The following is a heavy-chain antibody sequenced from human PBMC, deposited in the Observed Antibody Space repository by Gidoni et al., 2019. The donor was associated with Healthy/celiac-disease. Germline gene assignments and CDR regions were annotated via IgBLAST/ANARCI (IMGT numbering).Heavy chain of an antibody. CDR3: ARVRANDYGDYRDAFDI. D-gene: IGHD4-17*01. CDR2: IYTSGST. Sequence: QVQLQESGPGLVKPSQTLSLTCTVSGGSISSGSYYWSWIRQPAGKGLEWIGRIYTSGSTNYNPSLKSRVTISVDTFKNQFSLKLSSVTAADTAVYYCARVRANDYGDYRDAFDIWGQGTMVTVSS. CDR1: GGSISSGSYY. V-gene: IGHV4-61*02. J-gene: IGHJ3*02.